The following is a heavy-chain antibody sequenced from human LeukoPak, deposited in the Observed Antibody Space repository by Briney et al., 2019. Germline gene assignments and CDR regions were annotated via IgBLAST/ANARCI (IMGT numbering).Heavy chain of an antibody. CDR3: ARSEMATVLSQDY. D-gene: IGHD5-24*01. V-gene: IGHV5-51*01. CDR1: GYSFTTYW. Sequence: GESLKISCKGSGYSFTTYWIGWVRQMPGKGLEWMGIIYPGGSDTRYSPSFQGQVTISADKSISTAYLQWSGLKASDTAMYYCARSEMATVLSQDYWGQGTLVTVSS. J-gene: IGHJ4*02. CDR2: IYPGGSDT.